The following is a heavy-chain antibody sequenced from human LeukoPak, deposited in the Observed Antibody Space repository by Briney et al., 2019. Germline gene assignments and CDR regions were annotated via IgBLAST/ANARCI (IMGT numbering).Heavy chain of an antibody. Sequence: GGSLRLSCAASGFTFSSYWMHWVRQAPGKGLEWVSGINWNGGSTGYADSVKGRFTISRDNAKNSLYLQMNSLRAEDTALYYCARGGYSSSSGDFGFDYWGQGTLVTVSS. CDR2: INWNGGST. D-gene: IGHD6-6*01. J-gene: IGHJ4*02. CDR1: GFTFSSYW. V-gene: IGHV3-20*04. CDR3: ARGGYSSSSGDFGFDY.